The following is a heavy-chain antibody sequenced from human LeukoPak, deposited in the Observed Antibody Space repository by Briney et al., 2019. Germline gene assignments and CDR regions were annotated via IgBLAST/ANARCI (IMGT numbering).Heavy chain of an antibody. Sequence: PSETLSLTCTVSGVSISSSNSYWGWIRQPPGKRLEWIGSIYYTGNTYYNASLKSRVTISIDTSKNQISLRLTSVTAADTAVYYCARNTFGGVIGRLYYYYYYMDVWGKGTTVTVSS. CDR1: GVSISSSNSY. J-gene: IGHJ6*03. CDR2: IYYTGNT. CDR3: ARNTFGGVIGRLYYYYYYMDV. D-gene: IGHD3-16*02. V-gene: IGHV4-39*01.